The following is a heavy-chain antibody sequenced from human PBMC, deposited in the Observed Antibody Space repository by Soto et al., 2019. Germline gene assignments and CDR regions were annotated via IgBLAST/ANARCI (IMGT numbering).Heavy chain of an antibody. CDR2: IIPIFGTA. D-gene: IGHD3-22*01. V-gene: IGHV1-69*01. J-gene: IGHJ4*02. Sequence: QVQLVQSGAEVKTPGSSVKVSCKASGGTFSSYAISWVRQAPGQGLEWMGGIIPIFGTANYAQKFQGRVTITADESTSTAYMELSSLRSEDTAVYYCARDRLNRNYDSSGYPFDYWGQGTLVTVSS. CDR3: ARDRLNRNYDSSGYPFDY. CDR1: GGTFSSYA.